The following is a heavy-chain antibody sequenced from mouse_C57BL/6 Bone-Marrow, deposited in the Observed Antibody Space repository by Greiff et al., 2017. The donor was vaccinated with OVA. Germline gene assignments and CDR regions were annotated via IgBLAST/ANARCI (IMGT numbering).Heavy chain of an antibody. CDR3: RARTGRGGDY. CDR2: IYPGNSDT. V-gene: IGHV1-5*01. CDR1: GYTFTSYW. Sequence: VQLQQSGTVLARPGASVKMSCKTSGYTFTSYWMHWVKQRPGQGLEWIGAIYPGNSDTSYNQKFKGKAKLPAVTSASTAYMELSSRANEDSAVYYCRARTGRGGDYWGQGTTLTVSS. J-gene: IGHJ2*01.